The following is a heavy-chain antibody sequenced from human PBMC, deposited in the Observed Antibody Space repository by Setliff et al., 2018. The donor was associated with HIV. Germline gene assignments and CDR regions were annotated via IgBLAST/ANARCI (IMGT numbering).Heavy chain of an antibody. D-gene: IGHD3-10*01. CDR1: GASISSGSYY. V-gene: IGHV4-39*02. CDR2: IFYTGNT. J-gene: IGHJ6*02. Sequence: SETLSLTCTVSGASISSGSYYWGWIRQPPGKGLEWIGNIFYTGNTYYTSSLKSRVTISVDTSKNHFSLKLSSVTAADTAVYYCARGYYYASGSWTYGMDVWGQGTTVTVSS. CDR3: ARGYYYASGSWTYGMDV.